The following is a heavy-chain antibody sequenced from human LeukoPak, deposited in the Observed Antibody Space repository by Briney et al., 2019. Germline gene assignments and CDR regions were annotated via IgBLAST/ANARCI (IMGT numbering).Heavy chain of an antibody. CDR3: ARVLRGGEGYYFDY. D-gene: IGHD3-16*01. CDR1: GYTFTSYG. CDR2: ISAYNGNT. Sequence: GASVTVSCTASGYTFTSYGISWVRQAPGQGLEWMGWISAYNGNTNYAQKLQGRVTMTTDTSTSTAYMELRSLRSDDTAVYYCARVLRGGEGYYFDYWGQGTLVTVSS. V-gene: IGHV1-18*01. J-gene: IGHJ4*02.